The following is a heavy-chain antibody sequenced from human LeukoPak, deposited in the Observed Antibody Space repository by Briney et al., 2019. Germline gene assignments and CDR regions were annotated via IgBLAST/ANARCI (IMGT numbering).Heavy chain of an antibody. J-gene: IGHJ5*02. CDR2: ISSSGSTI. V-gene: IGHV3-48*03. CDR1: GFTFSSYE. Sequence: PGGSLRLSCAASGFTFSSYEMNWVRQAPGKGLEWVSYISSSGSTIYYADSVKGRFTISRDNAKNSLYLQVNSLRAEDTAVYYCASSPAAAGPWDPSDWFDPWGQGTLVTVSS. CDR3: ASSPAAAGPWDPSDWFDP. D-gene: IGHD6-13*01.